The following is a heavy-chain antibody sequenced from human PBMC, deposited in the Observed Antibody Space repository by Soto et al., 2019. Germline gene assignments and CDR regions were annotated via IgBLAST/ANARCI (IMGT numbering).Heavy chain of an antibody. Sequence: GSLRLSCAASGFTFSSYAMSWVRQAPGKGLEWVSAISGSSGSTYYADSVKGRFTISRDNSKNTLYLQMNSLRAEDTAVYYCAKRGEYYYYGMDVWGQGTTVTVSS. CDR1: GFTFSSYA. J-gene: IGHJ6*02. CDR3: AKRGEYYYYGMDV. CDR2: ISGSSGST. D-gene: IGHD3-10*01. V-gene: IGHV3-23*01.